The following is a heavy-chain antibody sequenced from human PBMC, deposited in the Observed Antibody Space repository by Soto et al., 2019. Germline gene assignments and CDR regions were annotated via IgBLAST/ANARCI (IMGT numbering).Heavy chain of an antibody. J-gene: IGHJ6*03. CDR3: ARDRRGYTVIRGLELLRHYYYYMDV. Sequence: GGSLRLSCAASGFTVSSNYMSWVRQAPGKGLEWVSVIYSGGSTYYADSVKGRFTISRDNSKNTLYLQMNSLRAEDTAVYYCARDRRGYTVIRGLELLRHYYYYMDVWGKGTTVTVSS. D-gene: IGHD1-7*01. CDR2: IYSGGST. V-gene: IGHV3-66*01. CDR1: GFTVSSNY.